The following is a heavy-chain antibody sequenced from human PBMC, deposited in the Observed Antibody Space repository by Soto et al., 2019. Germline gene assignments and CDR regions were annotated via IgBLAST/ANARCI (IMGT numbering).Heavy chain of an antibody. CDR3: ARDRGFLELTATHPSSAFDI. Sequence: ASVKVSCKASGYTFTSYYMHWVRQAPGQGLEWMGIINPSGGSTSYAQKFQGRVTMTRDTSTSTVYMELSSLRSEDTAVYYCARDRGFLELTATHPSSAFDIWGQGTMVTVSS. V-gene: IGHV1-46*01. D-gene: IGHD3-3*01. J-gene: IGHJ3*02. CDR1: GYTFTSYY. CDR2: INPSGGST.